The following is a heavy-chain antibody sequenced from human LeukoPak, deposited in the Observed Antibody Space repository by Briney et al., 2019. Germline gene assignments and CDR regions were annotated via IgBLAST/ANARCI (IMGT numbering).Heavy chain of an antibody. CDR2: IWYDGSDK. D-gene: IGHD2-21*02. CDR3: ARVRSGDWYYDAFDI. V-gene: IGHV3-33*01. CDR1: GFTFSNYG. J-gene: IGHJ3*02. Sequence: GGSLRLSCAASGFTFSNYGMHWVRQAPGKGLEWVAVIWYDGSDKYYADSVKGRFTISRDNSKNTLWLQMDSLRAEDTAVYYCARVRSGDWYYDAFDIWGQGTMVTVSS.